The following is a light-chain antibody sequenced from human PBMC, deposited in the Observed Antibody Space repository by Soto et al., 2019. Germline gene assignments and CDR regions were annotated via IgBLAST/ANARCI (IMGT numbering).Light chain of an antibody. J-gene: IGKJ2*02. CDR2: AAS. Sequence: EVVMTQSPATLSVSPGESATLSCKASQSVSRNVAWYQHKPGEAPRLLIHAASTRATGVPARFSGSGSGTDLTLTITNLQSEDFAVYYCQQYGHWPRTFGQGTKLEVK. CDR1: QSVSRN. V-gene: IGKV3-15*01. CDR3: QQYGHWPRT.